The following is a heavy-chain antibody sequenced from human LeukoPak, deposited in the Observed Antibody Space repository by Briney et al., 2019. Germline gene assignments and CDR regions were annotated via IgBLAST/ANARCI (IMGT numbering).Heavy chain of an antibody. CDR1: GFTFSSYA. J-gene: IGHJ6*03. V-gene: IGHV3-64*01. D-gene: IGHD1-26*01. CDR3: AKELVSLGAYYYYYMDV. CDR2: ISSNGGST. Sequence: PGGSLRLSCAASGFTFSSYAMHWVRQAPGKGLEYVSAISSNGGSTYYANSVKGRFTISRDNSKNTLYLQMNSLRAEDTAVYYCAKELVSLGAYYYYYMDVWGKGTTVTISS.